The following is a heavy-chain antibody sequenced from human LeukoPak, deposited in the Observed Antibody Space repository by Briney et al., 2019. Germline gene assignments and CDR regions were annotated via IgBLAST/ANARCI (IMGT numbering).Heavy chain of an antibody. Sequence: SETLSLTCNVSGGSISGYYWSWIRQPAGKGLEWMGRIFSSGRNSYNPSLKSRLMVAVDPSKNQFSLRLSSVTAADTAVYYCAREAGDYDAGGHPPTPYYFDLWGQGTLVTVSS. CDR1: GGSISGYY. D-gene: IGHD3-16*01. CDR2: IFSSGRN. CDR3: AREAGDYDAGGHPPTPYYFDL. J-gene: IGHJ4*02. V-gene: IGHV4-4*07.